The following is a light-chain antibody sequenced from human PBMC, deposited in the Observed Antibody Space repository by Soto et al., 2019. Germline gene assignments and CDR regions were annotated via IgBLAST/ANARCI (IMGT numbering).Light chain of an antibody. CDR1: QSVSSSY. CDR2: GAA. V-gene: IGKV3-20*01. J-gene: IGKJ2*01. CDR3: QHYGRSPLT. Sequence: EIVLTQSPGTLSLSPGERATLSCRASQSVSSSYFAWDQQRPGQAPRLLIYGAASRATGIPDRFSGSGSGTDFSLTISRLEPDDFAVYYCQHYGRSPLTFGQGTKLEIK.